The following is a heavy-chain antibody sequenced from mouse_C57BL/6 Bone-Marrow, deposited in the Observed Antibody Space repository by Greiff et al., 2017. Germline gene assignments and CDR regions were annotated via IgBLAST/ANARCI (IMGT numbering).Heavy chain of an antibody. J-gene: IGHJ2*01. CDR2: FYPGSGSI. CDR3: ERHGGKGIYLLRGYYFDY. CDR1: GYTFTEYT. Sequence: QLQLQQSGAELVKPGASVKLSCKASGYTFTEYTIHWVKQRSGQGLEWIGWFYPGSGSIKYNEKFKDKATLTADKSYSTVYMELSRLTSEDFAVYFCERHGGKGIYLLRGYYFDYWGQGTTLTVSS. D-gene: IGHD1-1*01. V-gene: IGHV1-62-2*01.